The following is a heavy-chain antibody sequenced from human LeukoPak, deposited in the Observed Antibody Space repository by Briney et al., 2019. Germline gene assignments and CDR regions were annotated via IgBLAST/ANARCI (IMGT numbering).Heavy chain of an antibody. CDR2: ISSSSSYI. Sequence: GGSLRLSCAASGFTFSSYSMNWVRQAPGKGLEWVSSISSSSSYIYYADSVKGRFTISRDNAKNSLYLQTNSLRAEDTALYYCARTGGYSYGSPDFWGQGTLVTVSS. D-gene: IGHD5-18*01. V-gene: IGHV3-21*04. J-gene: IGHJ4*02. CDR1: GFTFSSYS. CDR3: ARTGGYSYGSPDF.